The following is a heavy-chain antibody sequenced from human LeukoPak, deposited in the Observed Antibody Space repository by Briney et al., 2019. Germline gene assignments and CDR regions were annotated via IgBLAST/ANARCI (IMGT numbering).Heavy chain of an antibody. CDR2: INHSGST. D-gene: IGHD3-22*01. CDR1: GGSFSGYY. Sequence: SETLSLTCAVYGGSFSGYYWSWIRQPPGKGLEWIGEINHSGSTNYNPSLKSRVTISVDTSTNQFSLKLSSVTAADTAVYYCARGRVLTYYYDSSGYYDFDYWGQGTLVTVSS. CDR3: ARGRVLTYYYDSSGYYDFDY. J-gene: IGHJ4*02. V-gene: IGHV4-34*01.